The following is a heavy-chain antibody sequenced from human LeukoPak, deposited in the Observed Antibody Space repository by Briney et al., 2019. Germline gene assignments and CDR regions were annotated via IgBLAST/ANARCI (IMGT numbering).Heavy chain of an antibody. V-gene: IGHV4-59*01. CDR2: IYYSGST. CDR1: GGSFSGYY. D-gene: IGHD6-13*01. Sequence: KPSETLSLTCAVYGGSFSGYYWSWIRQPPGKGLEWIGYIYYSGSTNYNPSLKSRVTISLDTSKNQFSMNLISVTAADTAVYYCAREGIAAAGKLDYWGQGTLVTVSS. J-gene: IGHJ4*02. CDR3: AREGIAAAGKLDY.